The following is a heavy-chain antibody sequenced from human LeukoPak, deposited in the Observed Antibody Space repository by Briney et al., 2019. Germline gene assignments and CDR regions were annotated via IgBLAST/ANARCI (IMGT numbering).Heavy chain of an antibody. CDR3: ARDPYDSSGYYFQGYYYYGMDV. CDR1: GFTFSDYY. J-gene: IGHJ6*02. CDR2: ISSSGSTI. Sequence: PGGPLRLSCAASGFTFSDYYMSWIRQAPGKGLEWVSYISSSGSTIYYADSVKGRFTISRDNAKNSLYLQMNSLRAEDTAVYYCARDPYDSSGYYFQGYYYYGMDVWGQGTTVTVSS. V-gene: IGHV3-11*01. D-gene: IGHD3-22*01.